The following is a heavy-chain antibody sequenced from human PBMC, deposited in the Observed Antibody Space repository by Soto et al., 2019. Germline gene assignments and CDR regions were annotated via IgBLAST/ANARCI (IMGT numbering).Heavy chain of an antibody. CDR2: ISAYNGNT. CDR3: ARAMGGNIVVVPAANNWFDP. CDR1: GYTFTSYG. J-gene: IGHJ5*02. V-gene: IGHV1-18*01. D-gene: IGHD2-2*01. Sequence: ASVKVSCKASGYTFTSYGISWVRQAPGQGLEWMGWISAYNGNTNYAQKLQGRVTMTTDTSTSTAYMELRSLRSDDTAVYYCARAMGGNIVVVPAANNWFDPWGQGTLVTVSS.